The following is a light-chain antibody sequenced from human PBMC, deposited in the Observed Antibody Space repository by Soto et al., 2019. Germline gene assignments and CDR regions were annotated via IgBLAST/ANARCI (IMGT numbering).Light chain of an antibody. Sequence: IVLTQSPGTLSLSPGERATLSCRASQGVTSTYLAWYQQRPGQTPTLLISDTSIRATGIPDRFSGSGSGTDFTLAISRLEPEDFAVYYCQQYGTSPITFGQGTRLEIK. CDR3: QQYGTSPIT. V-gene: IGKV3-20*01. CDR1: QGVTSTY. CDR2: DTS. J-gene: IGKJ5*01.